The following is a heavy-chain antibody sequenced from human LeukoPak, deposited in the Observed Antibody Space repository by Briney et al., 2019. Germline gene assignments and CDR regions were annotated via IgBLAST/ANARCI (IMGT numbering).Heavy chain of an antibody. CDR2: INPNSGGT. CDR1: GYTFTGCY. D-gene: IGHD1-1*01. V-gene: IGHV1-2*02. J-gene: IGHJ3*02. Sequence: ASVKVSCKASGYTFTGCYMHWVRQAPGQGLEWMGWINPNSGGTNYAQKFQGRVTMTRDTSISTAYMELSRLRSDDTAVYYCARDINWVNAFDIWGQGTMVTVSS. CDR3: ARDINWVNAFDI.